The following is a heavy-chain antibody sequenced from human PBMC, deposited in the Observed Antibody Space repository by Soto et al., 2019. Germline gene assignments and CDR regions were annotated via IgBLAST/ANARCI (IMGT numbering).Heavy chain of an antibody. Sequence: PGESLKISCKGSGYSFTSYWIGWMRQMPGKGLEWMGIIYPGDSDTRYSPSFQGQVTISADKSISTAYLQWSSLKASDTAMYYCARLESSSWYVGWFDPWGQGTLVTVSS. V-gene: IGHV5-51*01. J-gene: IGHJ5*02. D-gene: IGHD6-13*01. CDR3: ARLESSSWYVGWFDP. CDR1: GYSFTSYW. CDR2: IYPGDSDT.